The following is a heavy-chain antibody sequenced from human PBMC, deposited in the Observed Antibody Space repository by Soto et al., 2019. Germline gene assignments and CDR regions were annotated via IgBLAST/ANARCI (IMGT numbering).Heavy chain of an antibody. D-gene: IGHD3-10*01. Sequence: SETLSLTCTVSGDSMSPFYWSWIRQPPGKGLEWIGYIYHIGTTTYNPSLKSRVTISLDSSKNQFSLKLSSVTAADTAVYYCARFRRNYFDDWGQGTLVTVSS. CDR2: IYHIGTT. CDR1: GDSMSPFY. V-gene: IGHV4-59*01. J-gene: IGHJ4*02. CDR3: ARFRRNYFDD.